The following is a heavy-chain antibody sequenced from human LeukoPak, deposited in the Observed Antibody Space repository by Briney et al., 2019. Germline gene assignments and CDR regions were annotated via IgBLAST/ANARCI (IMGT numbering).Heavy chain of an antibody. J-gene: IGHJ4*02. Sequence: SETLSLTCTVSGVSISSSSYCWGWVRQPPGKGLEWIGNIYYSGSTYYNPSLKSRVTISVDTSKNQFSLKLSSVPAADTAVYYCARSYNSSGGDYWGQGTLVTVSS. D-gene: IGHD3-22*01. CDR1: GVSISSSSYC. CDR3: ARSYNSSGGDY. V-gene: IGHV4-39*01. CDR2: IYYSGST.